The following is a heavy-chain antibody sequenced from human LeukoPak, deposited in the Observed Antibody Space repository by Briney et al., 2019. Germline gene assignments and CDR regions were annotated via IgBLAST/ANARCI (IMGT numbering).Heavy chain of an antibody. V-gene: IGHV3-23*01. D-gene: IGHD4-17*01. CDR3: ANEIRPNDY. CDR1: GFSFSSHA. CDR2: ISISGDDT. Sequence: RGSSLRLSCATSGFSFSSHAMTWVRQAPGKGLEWLSAISISGDDTYYADSVKGRFTISRDNSKNTLYLQMNSLSADDTAMYYCANEIRPNDYWGRGTLVTVSS. J-gene: IGHJ4*02.